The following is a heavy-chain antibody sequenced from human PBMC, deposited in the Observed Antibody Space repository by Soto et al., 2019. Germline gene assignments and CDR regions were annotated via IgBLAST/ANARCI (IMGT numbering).Heavy chain of an antibody. J-gene: IGHJ6*04. D-gene: IGHD3-10*01. Sequence: EVQLVESGGGLVQPGGSLRLSCAASGFTLSGRSMHWVRQAPGKGLVWVSGIDNAGTDSTYADSVKGRFTSSRDNAKNMVYLQMNSLSVEATALYYCARGWFGPDVWGKGTTVTFSS. CDR3: ARGWFGPDV. V-gene: IGHV3-74*01. CDR1: GFTLSGRS. CDR2: IDNAGTDS.